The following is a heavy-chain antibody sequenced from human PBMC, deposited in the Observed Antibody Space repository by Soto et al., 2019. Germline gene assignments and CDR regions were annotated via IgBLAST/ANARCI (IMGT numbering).Heavy chain of an antibody. CDR2: IVVRSGNT. J-gene: IGHJ6*02. CDR3: AAQRYCSSTSCYGMDV. V-gene: IGHV1-58*02. Sequence: QMQLVQSGPEVKKPGTSVKVSCKASGFTFASSAMQWVRQARGQRLEWIGWIVVRSGNTNYAQKFQERVTITRDMPTSTGYTEQSTLRSEDTAVYYCAAQRYCSSTSCYGMDVWGQGTTVTVSS. D-gene: IGHD2-2*01. CDR1: GFTFASSA.